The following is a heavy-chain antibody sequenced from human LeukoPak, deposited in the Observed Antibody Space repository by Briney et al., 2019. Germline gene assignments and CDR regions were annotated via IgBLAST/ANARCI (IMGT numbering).Heavy chain of an antibody. CDR3: ARHSTTSLFDC. CDR1: GGSISSSNW. D-gene: IGHD6-6*01. CDR2: IYHSGST. V-gene: IGHV4-4*02. J-gene: IGHJ4*02. Sequence: SGTLSLTCAVPGGSISSSNWWSWVRQPPGKGLEWIGEIYHSGSTNYNPSLKSRVTMSLDTSKNQFSLNLTSVTAADTAVYYCARHSTTSLFDCWGQRTLVTVSS.